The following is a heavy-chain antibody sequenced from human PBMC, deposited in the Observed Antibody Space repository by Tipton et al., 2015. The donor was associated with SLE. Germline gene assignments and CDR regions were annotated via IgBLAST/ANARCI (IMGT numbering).Heavy chain of an antibody. V-gene: IGHV4-30-2*01. CDR3: ARGTYYDFWSGYYIDY. D-gene: IGHD3-3*01. J-gene: IGHJ4*02. Sequence: TLSLTCAVSGDSISSGGYSWSWIRQPPGKGLEWIGYIYHSGSTNYNPSLKSRVTISVDTSKNQFSLKLSSVTAADTAVYYCARGTYYDFWSGYYIDYWGQGTLVTVSS. CDR2: IYHSGST. CDR1: GDSISSGGYS.